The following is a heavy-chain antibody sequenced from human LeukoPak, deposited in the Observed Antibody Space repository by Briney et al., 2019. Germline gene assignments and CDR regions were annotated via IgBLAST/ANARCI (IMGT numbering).Heavy chain of an antibody. CDR1: GGSISSYY. J-gene: IGHJ4*02. V-gene: IGHV4-59*01. Sequence: SETLSLTCTVSGGSISSYYWSWIRQPPGKELEWIGYIYYSGSTNYNPSLKSRVTISVDTSKNQFSLKLSSVTAADTAVYYCARTVAYCSATSCYGYWGQGTLVTVSS. D-gene: IGHD2-2*01. CDR2: IYYSGST. CDR3: ARTVAYCSATSCYGY.